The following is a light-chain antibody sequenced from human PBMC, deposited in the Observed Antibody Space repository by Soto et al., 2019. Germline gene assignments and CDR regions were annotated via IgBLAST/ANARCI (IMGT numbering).Light chain of an antibody. J-gene: IGKJ1*01. Sequence: DIQITQSPSSLSASVGDRVTITCRASQSISNYLNWYQQKPRKAPKLLMFAASSLQSGVPSRFSGGGSGTDFTLTISSLQPEDFATYYCQQSYSTPRTFGQGTKVEIK. V-gene: IGKV1-39*01. CDR2: AAS. CDR1: QSISNY. CDR3: QQSYSTPRT.